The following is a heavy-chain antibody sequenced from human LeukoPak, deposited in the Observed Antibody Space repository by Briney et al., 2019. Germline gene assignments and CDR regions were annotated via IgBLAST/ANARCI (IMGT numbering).Heavy chain of an antibody. CDR3: ARDLWEDYYGSGSYGY. Sequence: GASVKVSCKASGGTFSSYAITWVRQAPGQGLEWMGWISAYNGNTNYAQKLQGRVTMTTDTSTSTAYMELRSLRSDDTAVYYCARDLWEDYYGSGSYGYWGQGTLVTVSS. D-gene: IGHD3-10*01. J-gene: IGHJ4*02. CDR1: GGTFSSYA. CDR2: ISAYNGNT. V-gene: IGHV1-18*01.